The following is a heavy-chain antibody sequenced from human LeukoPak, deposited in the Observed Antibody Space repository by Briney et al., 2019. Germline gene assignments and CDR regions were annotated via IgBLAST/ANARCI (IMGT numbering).Heavy chain of an antibody. D-gene: IGHD3-10*01. J-gene: IGHJ6*03. Sequence: SETLSLTCAVYGGSFSGYYWSWIRQPPGKGLEWIGEINHSGSTNYNPSLKSRVTISVDTSKNQFSLKLSSVTAADTAVYYCARYPPHYGSGSYYPYYYYYYMDVWGKGTTVTVSS. CDR1: GGSFSGYY. CDR3: ARYPPHYGSGSYYPYYYYYYMDV. CDR2: INHSGST. V-gene: IGHV4-34*01.